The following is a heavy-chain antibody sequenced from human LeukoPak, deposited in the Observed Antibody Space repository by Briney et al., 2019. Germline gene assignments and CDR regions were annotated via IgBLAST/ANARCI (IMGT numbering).Heavy chain of an antibody. V-gene: IGHV3-23*01. CDR1: GSTFSSYA. Sequence: GGSLRLSCAASGSTFSSYAMSWVRQAPGRGLEWVSTISGSGDSTYYADSVKGRFTISRDNSKNTLYLQMNSLRPEDTAVYYCPKGCASTSCYTSEYWGQGTLVTVSS. J-gene: IGHJ4*02. CDR3: PKGCASTSCYTSEY. CDR2: ISGSGDST. D-gene: IGHD2-2*02.